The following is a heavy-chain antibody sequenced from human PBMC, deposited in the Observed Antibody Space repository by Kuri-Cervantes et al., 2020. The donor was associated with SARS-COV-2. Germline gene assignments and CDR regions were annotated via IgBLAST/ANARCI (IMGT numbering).Heavy chain of an antibody. V-gene: IGHV3-7*01. CDR3: ARLKWEGNLARYMDV. CDR1: GFTFSYYY. Sequence: GESLKISCAASGFTFSYYYMSGVRQAPGKGLEWVANIKQDGSEKYYVDSVKGRFTISRDNAKNSLYLQMNSLRAEDTALYYCARLKWEGNLARYMDVWGKGTTVTVSS. D-gene: IGHD4-23*01. CDR2: IKQDGSEK. J-gene: IGHJ6*03.